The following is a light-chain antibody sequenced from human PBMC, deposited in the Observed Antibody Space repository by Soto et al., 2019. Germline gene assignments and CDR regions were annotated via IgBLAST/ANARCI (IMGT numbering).Light chain of an antibody. V-gene: IGKV3-20*01. J-gene: IGKJ1*01. CDR1: QSVSRNY. CDR3: QQYGNSPGT. Sequence: DIVLTQSPGTLSLSPGERATLSCRASQSVSRNYLAWYQQKPGQAPRLLVYGASTRATGIPDRFSGSGSGTDFTLTISRLETEDFAVYYCQQYGNSPGTFGLGPKVDIK. CDR2: GAS.